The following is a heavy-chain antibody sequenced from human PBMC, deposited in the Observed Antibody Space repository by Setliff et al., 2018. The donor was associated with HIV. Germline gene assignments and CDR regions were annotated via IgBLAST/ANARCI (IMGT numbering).Heavy chain of an antibody. CDR3: ARERGSSSGYYYYGMDV. CDR1: NGSISSGVSY. CDR2: ISYTGST. V-gene: IGHV4-31*11. Sequence: KPSETLSLTCAVSNGSISSGVSYWSWIRQLPGKGLEWIGHISYTGSTYYNPSLKSRLTISIDTSKNQFSLKLSSVTAADTAVYYCARERGSSSGYYYYGMDVWGQGTTVTVSS. D-gene: IGHD6-6*01. J-gene: IGHJ6*02.